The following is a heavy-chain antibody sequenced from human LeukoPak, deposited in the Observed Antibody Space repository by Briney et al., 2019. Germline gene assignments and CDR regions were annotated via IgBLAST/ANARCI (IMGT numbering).Heavy chain of an antibody. Sequence: GGSLRLSCAASGFTFSSYWMHWVRRAPGKGLVWVSRINSDGSSTSYADSVKGRFTISRDNAKNTLYLQMNSLRAEDTAVYYCARSYGSSWYHYWGQGTLVTVSS. CDR2: INSDGSST. D-gene: IGHD6-13*01. J-gene: IGHJ4*02. CDR3: ARSYGSSWYHY. CDR1: GFTFSSYW. V-gene: IGHV3-74*01.